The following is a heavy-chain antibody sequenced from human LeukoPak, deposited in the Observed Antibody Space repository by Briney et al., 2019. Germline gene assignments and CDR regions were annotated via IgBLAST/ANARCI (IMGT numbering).Heavy chain of an antibody. CDR2: ISAYNGNT. CDR3: ATSSYYYGSGSRYPDWFDP. Sequence: ASVTVSCTASGYTFTSYGISWVRQAPGQGLEWMGWISAYNGNTNYAQKLQGRVTMTTDTSTSTAYMELSSLRSEDTAVYYCATSSYYYGSGSRYPDWFDPWGQGTLVTVSS. D-gene: IGHD3-10*01. CDR1: GYTFTSYG. J-gene: IGHJ5*02. V-gene: IGHV1-18*01.